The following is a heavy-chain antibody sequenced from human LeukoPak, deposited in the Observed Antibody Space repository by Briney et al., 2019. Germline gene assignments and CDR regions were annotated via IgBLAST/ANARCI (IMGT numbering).Heavy chain of an antibody. CDR3: AREVGTGTAPDP. CDR2: IKQDGSEK. D-gene: IGHD1-1*01. V-gene: IGHV3-7*01. J-gene: IGHJ5*02. CDR1: GFIFNNYW. Sequence: PGGSLRLSCAASGFIFNNYWISWVRQAPGEGLEWVANIKQDGSEKYYVDSVKGRFTISRDNAKNSLYPQMNSLRAEDTAVYYCAREVGTGTAPDPWGQGTLVTVSS.